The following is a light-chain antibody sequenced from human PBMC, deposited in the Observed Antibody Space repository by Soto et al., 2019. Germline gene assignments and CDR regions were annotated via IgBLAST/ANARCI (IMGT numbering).Light chain of an antibody. CDR2: HAS. V-gene: IGKV3-20*01. Sequence: EIVLTQSPGTLSLSPGERATLSCRATQSVSSSYLAWYQQKPGQAPRLLIYHASSRATGIPDRFSGSGSGTDFTLTISRLEPEDFAVYYCQQYDSSPRTFGQGTKVEVK. J-gene: IGKJ1*01. CDR3: QQYDSSPRT. CDR1: QSVSSSY.